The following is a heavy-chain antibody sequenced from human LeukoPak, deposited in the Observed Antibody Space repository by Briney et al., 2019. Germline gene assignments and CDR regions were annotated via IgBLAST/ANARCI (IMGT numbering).Heavy chain of an antibody. D-gene: IGHD1-26*01. V-gene: IGHV3-48*01. J-gene: IGHJ4*02. CDR2: ISSSSGTI. CDR3: ARVGIVGTVRYYFDY. CDR1: GFTFSSYT. Sequence: PGGSLRLSCAASGFTFSSYTMNWVRQAPGKGLEWISFISSSSGTIYYADSVKGRFTVSRDNAKNSLSLQMNSLRAEDTAIYYCARVGIVGTVRYYFDYWARETWSPSPQ.